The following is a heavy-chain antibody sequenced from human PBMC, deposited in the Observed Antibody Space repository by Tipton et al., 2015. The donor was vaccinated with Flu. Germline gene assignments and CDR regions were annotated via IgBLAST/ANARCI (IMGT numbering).Heavy chain of an antibody. CDR3: SRDFSMIVVVPGF. CDR2: INGYNGNT. D-gene: IGHD3-22*01. Sequence: QLVQSGAEVKKPGASVRVSCKTSGYTSTSYGITWVRQAPGQGLEWMGWINGYNGNTYYAQKIQGRVNMTIDTSTRTAYMELRSLRSDDTAVYFCSRDFSMIVVVPGFWGQGTLVTVSS. J-gene: IGHJ4*02. CDR1: GYTSTSYG. V-gene: IGHV1-18*01.